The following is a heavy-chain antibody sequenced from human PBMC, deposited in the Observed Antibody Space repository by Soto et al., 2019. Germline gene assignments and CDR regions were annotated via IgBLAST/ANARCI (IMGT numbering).Heavy chain of an antibody. D-gene: IGHD5-12*01. Sequence: GSLRLSCSASGFTFSSYAMHWVRQAPGKGLEYVSGVRGNGDPPFYADSVKGRFAISRDNSKNTLYLQMSSLSADDTAVYYCVKSRGGNNFDFFDWGQGALVTVSS. J-gene: IGHJ4*02. V-gene: IGHV3-64D*06. CDR2: VRGNGDPP. CDR3: VKSRGGNNFDFFD. CDR1: GFTFSSYA.